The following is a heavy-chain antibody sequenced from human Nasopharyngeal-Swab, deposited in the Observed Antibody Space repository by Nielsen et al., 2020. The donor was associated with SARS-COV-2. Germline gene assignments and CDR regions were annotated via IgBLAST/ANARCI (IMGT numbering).Heavy chain of an antibody. Sequence: ASVKVSCKASGYTFTSYYMHWVRQAPGQGLEWMGIINPSGGSTNYAQKFQERVTITRDMSTSTVYMELSSLRSEDTAVYYCSTLGATYYWGQGTLVTVSS. CDR3: STLGATYY. D-gene: IGHD1-26*01. J-gene: IGHJ4*02. CDR2: INPSGGST. CDR1: GYTFTSYY. V-gene: IGHV1-46*01.